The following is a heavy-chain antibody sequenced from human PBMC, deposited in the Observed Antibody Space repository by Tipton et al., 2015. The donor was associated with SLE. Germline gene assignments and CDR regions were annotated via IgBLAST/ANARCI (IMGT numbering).Heavy chain of an antibody. D-gene: IGHD1-14*01. CDR3: ARGKTRVEY. V-gene: IGHV4-31*03. CDR2: IHHSGSA. CDR1: GGSLSSAGDY. Sequence: TLSLTCSVSGGSLSSAGDYWHWIRQQPGKGLEWVGYIHHSGSAFYSASLKSRLTISIDTSKNQFSLKLNSVTAADTAVYYCARGKTRVEYWGQGTLVTVSS. J-gene: IGHJ4*02.